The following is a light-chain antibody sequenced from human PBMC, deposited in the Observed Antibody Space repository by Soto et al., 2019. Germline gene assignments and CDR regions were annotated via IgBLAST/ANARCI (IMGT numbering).Light chain of an antibody. V-gene: IGKV3D-20*01. CDR2: DAS. J-gene: IGKJ5*01. Sequence: EIVLTQSPSTLCLSPGERATLPCLASQSVSSSYLAWYQLKPGLXPSLLIYDASSRATGLPDRLSGSGSGTDFTLTINRLEPEDSAVYYCQQYRSLITFGQGTRLDIK. CDR3: QQYRSLIT. CDR1: QSVSSSY.